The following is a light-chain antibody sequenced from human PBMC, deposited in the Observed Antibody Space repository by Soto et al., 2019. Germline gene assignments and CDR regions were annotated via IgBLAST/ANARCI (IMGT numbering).Light chain of an antibody. CDR1: QSISSY. CDR2: AAS. Sequence: DIQMTQSPSSLSASVGDRVTITCRASQSISSYLNWYQQKPGKAPKLLIYAASSWPSGVPSRFSGSGSGTDFTLTISSLQPEYSATYYCQQSYSTPPTFGQGTKLEIK. CDR3: QQSYSTPPT. V-gene: IGKV1-39*01. J-gene: IGKJ2*01.